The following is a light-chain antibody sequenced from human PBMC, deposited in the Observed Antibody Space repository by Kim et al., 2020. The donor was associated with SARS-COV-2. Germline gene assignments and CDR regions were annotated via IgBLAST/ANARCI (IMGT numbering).Light chain of an antibody. V-gene: IGLV4-69*01. Sequence: QLVLTQSPSASASLGASVKLTCTLSSGHSSYAIAWHQQRPGKGPRYLMKVNSDGSHNKGDGIPDRFSGSRSGAERYLTISSLQSDDEADYYCQTWGTDIPVVFGGGTQLTVL. CDR2: VNSDGSH. J-gene: IGLJ2*01. CDR1: SGHSSYA. CDR3: QTWGTDIPVV.